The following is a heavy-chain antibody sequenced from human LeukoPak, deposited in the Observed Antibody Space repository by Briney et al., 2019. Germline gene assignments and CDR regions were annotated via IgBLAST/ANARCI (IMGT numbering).Heavy chain of an antibody. V-gene: IGHV4-61*01. J-gene: IGHJ6*02. D-gene: IGHD3-9*01. CDR2: IYYSGST. Sequence: ASETLSLTCTVSGGSVSSGSYYWSWIRQPPGTGLEWIGYIYYSGSTNYNPSLKSRVTISIGTSKNQFSLKLSSVTAADTAVYYCAILRYFDEHDYYYDMDVWGQGTTVTVSS. CDR1: GGSVSSGSYY. CDR3: AILRYFDEHDYYYDMDV.